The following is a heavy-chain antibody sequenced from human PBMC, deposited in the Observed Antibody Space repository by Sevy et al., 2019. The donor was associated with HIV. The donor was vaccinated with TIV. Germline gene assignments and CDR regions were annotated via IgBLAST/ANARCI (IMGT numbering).Heavy chain of an antibody. CDR1: GGSISRGDYY. CDR3: ASYIAAAAPGWFDP. Sequence: SETLSLTCTVSGGSISRGDYYWSWIRQPPGKGLEWIGYIYYSGSTYYNPSLKSRVTISVDTSKNQFSLKLSSVTAADTAVYYCASYIAAAAPGWFDPWGQGTLVTVSS. CDR2: IYYSGST. V-gene: IGHV4-30-4*01. J-gene: IGHJ5*02. D-gene: IGHD6-13*01.